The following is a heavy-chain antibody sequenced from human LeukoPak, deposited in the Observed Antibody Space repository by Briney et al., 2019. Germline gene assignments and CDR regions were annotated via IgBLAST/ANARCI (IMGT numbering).Heavy chain of an antibody. CDR3: ARDYYGSGSYRTNYFDY. Sequence: SETLSLTCTVSGVSISSSNSYWGWIRQPPGKGLEWIGSIYYSGNTYYNASLKSQVSISIDTSKNQFSLRLTSVTAADTAVYYCARDYYGSGSYRTNYFDYWGQGTLVTVSS. CDR1: GVSISSSNSY. D-gene: IGHD3-10*01. J-gene: IGHJ4*02. V-gene: IGHV4-39*02. CDR2: IYYSGNT.